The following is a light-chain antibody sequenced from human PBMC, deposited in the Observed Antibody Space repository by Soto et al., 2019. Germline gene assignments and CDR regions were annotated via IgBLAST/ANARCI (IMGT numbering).Light chain of an antibody. J-gene: IGLJ2*01. CDR3: SGWDDSLDGPV. CDR2: RND. V-gene: IGLV1-47*01. CDR1: SSNIGSNY. Sequence: QSVLTQPPSASGTPGQRVTISCSGSSSNIGSNYIYWYQRVPGTAPTLLIYRNDQRPSGVPDRLSGSKSGTSDSLAISGLRSEDEADYFCSGWDDSLDGPVFGGGTQLTVL.